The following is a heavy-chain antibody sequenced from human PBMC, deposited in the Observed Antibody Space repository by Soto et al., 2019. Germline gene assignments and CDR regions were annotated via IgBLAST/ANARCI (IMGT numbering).Heavy chain of an antibody. CDR1: GFTFSSYS. D-gene: IGHD3-9*01. J-gene: IGHJ5*02. Sequence: GGSLRLSCAASGFTFSSYSMNWVRQAPGKGLEWVSYISSSSSTIYYADSVKGRFTISRDNAKDSLYLQMNSLRAEDTAVYYCAREASGYDILTGYYVSNWFDPWGQGTLVTVSS. V-gene: IGHV3-48*01. CDR2: ISSSSSTI. CDR3: AREASGYDILTGYYVSNWFDP.